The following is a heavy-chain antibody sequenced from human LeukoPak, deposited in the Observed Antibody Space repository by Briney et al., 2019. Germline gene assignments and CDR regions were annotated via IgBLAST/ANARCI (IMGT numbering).Heavy chain of an antibody. J-gene: IGHJ6*03. V-gene: IGHV1-2*02. CDR1: GYPFTGYY. CDR2: INPNSGRT. D-gene: IGHD1-26*01. CDR3: ARDRSGSYYPYYYMDV. Sequence: ASVKVSCKASGYPFTGYYMHWVRQAPGQGLDWMDSINPNSGRTNYAQKFQGRVTMTGDTSISTAYMELSRLRSDDTAVYYCARDRSGSYYPYYYMDVWGKGTTVTVSS.